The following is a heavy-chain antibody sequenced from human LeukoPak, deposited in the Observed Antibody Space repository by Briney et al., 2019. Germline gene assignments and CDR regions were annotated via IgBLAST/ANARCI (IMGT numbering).Heavy chain of an antibody. CDR3: ARNSITIFGVDSFDP. V-gene: IGHV3-9*01. CDR1: GFTFDDYA. D-gene: IGHD3-3*01. J-gene: IGHJ5*02. CDR2: ISWNSGSI. Sequence: GGSLRLSCAASGFTFDDYAMHWVRQAPGKGLEWVSGISWNSGSIGYADSVKGRFTISRDNAKNSLYLQMDSLRAEDTAVYYCARNSITIFGVDSFDPWGQGTLVTVSS.